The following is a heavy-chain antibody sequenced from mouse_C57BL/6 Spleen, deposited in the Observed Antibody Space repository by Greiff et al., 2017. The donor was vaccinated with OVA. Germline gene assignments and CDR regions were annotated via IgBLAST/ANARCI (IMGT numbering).Heavy chain of an antibody. CDR1: GFNFNDYC. D-gene: IGHD2-4*01. Sequence: VQLQQPGAELVRPGASVKLSCTASGFNFNDYCMHWVKQRPGQGLEWIGRIDPEDGDTDYAPKFQGKATITVDTSSNTAYLQLSGLTSEDTAVYYCATKNYDYDEFGDWGQGTLVTVSA. J-gene: IGHJ3*01. V-gene: IGHV14-1*01. CDR2: IDPEDGDT. CDR3: ATKNYDYDEFGD.